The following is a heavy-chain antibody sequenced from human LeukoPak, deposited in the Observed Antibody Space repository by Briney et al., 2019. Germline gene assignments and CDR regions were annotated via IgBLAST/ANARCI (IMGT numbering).Heavy chain of an antibody. Sequence: GESLKISCKGSGYSFTSYWIAWVRQMSGEGLEWMGIIYPGDSNTRYSPSFQGQVTISADKSISTAYLQWSSLRASDTAMYYCARHIGYYDSSGYLDNWFDPWGQGTLVTVSS. D-gene: IGHD3-22*01. CDR2: IYPGDSNT. V-gene: IGHV5-51*01. CDR3: ARHIGYYDSSGYLDNWFDP. CDR1: GYSFTSYW. J-gene: IGHJ5*02.